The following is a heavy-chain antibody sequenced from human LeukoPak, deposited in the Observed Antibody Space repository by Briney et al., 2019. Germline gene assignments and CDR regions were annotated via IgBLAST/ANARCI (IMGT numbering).Heavy chain of an antibody. CDR1: GYTFTSYD. V-gene: IGHV1-8*03. D-gene: IGHD2-8*01. Sequence: ASVKVSCKASGYTFTSYDINWVRQATGQGLEWMGWMNPNSGNTGYAQKFQGGVTITRNTSISTAYVELSSLRSEDTAVYYCARVRGRCTNGVCYDHYYYYMDVWGKGTTVTVSS. CDR3: ARVRGRCTNGVCYDHYYYYMDV. J-gene: IGHJ6*03. CDR2: MNPNSGNT.